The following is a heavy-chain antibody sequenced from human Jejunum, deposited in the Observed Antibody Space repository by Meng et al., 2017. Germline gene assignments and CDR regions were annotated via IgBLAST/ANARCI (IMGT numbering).Heavy chain of an antibody. D-gene: IGHD2-2*01. Sequence: ASVKVSCKASGYTFSGYYIHWVRQAPGQGLEWMGRISPSSGSTKYAQDFLGRVTISSDTSIRTAYMELTRLTSDDTAVYYCAKDIPVTDCSRTNCPGGLDSWGQGTLVTVSS. J-gene: IGHJ5*01. CDR1: GYTFSGYY. CDR2: ISPSSGST. V-gene: IGHV1-2*06. CDR3: AKDIPVTDCSRTNCPGGLDS.